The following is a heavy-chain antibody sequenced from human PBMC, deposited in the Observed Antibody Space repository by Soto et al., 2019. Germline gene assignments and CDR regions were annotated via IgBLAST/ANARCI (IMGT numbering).Heavy chain of an antibody. CDR3: ERSAVAGTYCYFDL. D-gene: IGHD6-19*01. CDR2: ISDCLSKK. V-gene: IGHV3-30-3*01. Sequence: GGSLRLSCAASGFTFSSYAMHWVRQAPGNGLEFVAVISDCLSKKYYTDSVKGRFTISRYNSKNTLYLQMNSLRPEVTALYYCERSAVAGTYCYFDLWGRGTLVTVSS. J-gene: IGHJ2*01. CDR1: GFTFSSYA.